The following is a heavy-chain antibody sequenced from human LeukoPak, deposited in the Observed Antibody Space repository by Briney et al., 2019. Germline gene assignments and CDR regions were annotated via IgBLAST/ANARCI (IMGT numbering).Heavy chain of an antibody. CDR2: IYTSGST. J-gene: IGHJ4*02. D-gene: IGHD3-10*01. V-gene: IGHV4-61*02. CDR1: GGSISSGSYY. Sequence: SSETLSLTCTVSGGSISSGSYYWSWIRQPAGKGLEWIGRIYTSGSTNYNPSLKSRVTISVDTSKNQFSLKLSSVTAADTAVYYCASENYYGSGSYHYWGQGTLVTVSS. CDR3: ASENYYGSGSYHY.